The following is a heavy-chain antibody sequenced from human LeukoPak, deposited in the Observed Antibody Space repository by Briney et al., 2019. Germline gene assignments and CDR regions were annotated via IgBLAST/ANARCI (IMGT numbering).Heavy chain of an antibody. CDR1: TGSLSGYS. CDR3: TRQSGTVTPIDY. J-gene: IGHJ4*02. D-gene: IGHD4-17*01. CDR2: IPHSGST. V-gene: IGHV4-34*01. Sequence: SETLSLTCAVSTGSLSGYSWGWIRQAPGKGLDWIGEIPHSGSTTYNSSLKNRVTISLDKPKSQFSLILTSVTAADTAVYYCTRQSGTVTPIDYWGQGILVTVSS.